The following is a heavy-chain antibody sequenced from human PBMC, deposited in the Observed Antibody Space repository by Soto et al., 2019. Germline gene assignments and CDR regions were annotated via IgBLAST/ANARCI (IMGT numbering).Heavy chain of an antibody. CDR2: IHPTDGST. D-gene: IGHD6-13*01. J-gene: IGHJ4*02. CDR3: VRDRFGSWTFDY. CDR1: GYNFASNH. Sequence: QVQLVQSGAEVKEPGASVKVSCKASGYNFASNHMHWVRQIPGQGLEWMGIIHPTDGSTSYAQRFRGRIPLTRDAPTNTDYMELRGLTSEDTAVYYCVRDRFGSWTFDYWGQGTLLTVSS. V-gene: IGHV1-46*01.